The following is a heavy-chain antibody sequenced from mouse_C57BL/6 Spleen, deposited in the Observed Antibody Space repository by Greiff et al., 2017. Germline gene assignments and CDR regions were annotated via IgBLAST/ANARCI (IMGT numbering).Heavy chain of an antibody. CDR1: GYTFTSYW. D-gene: IGHD2-4*01. CDR3: ARRRYYDYDNYAMNY. CDR2: IYPGSGST. J-gene: IGHJ4*01. V-gene: IGHV1-55*01. Sequence: QVQLQQPGAELVKPGASVKMSCKASGYTFTSYWITWVKQRPGQGLEWIGDIYPGSGSTNYNEKFKSKATLTVDTSSSTAYMQLSSLTSEDSAVYYCARRRYYDYDNYAMNYWGQGTSATVTS.